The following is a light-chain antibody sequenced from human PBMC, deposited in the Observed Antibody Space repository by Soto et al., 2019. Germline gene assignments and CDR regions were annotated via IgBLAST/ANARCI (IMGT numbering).Light chain of an antibody. CDR3: QQYDNLSIT. Sequence: DIPMTQSPSSLSASVGERVTITCQASQDISNYLNWYQQKPGKAPKLLIYDASNLETGVPSRFSGSGSGKDFTFTISRLQPEDISTYYCQQYDNLSITFGQGTRLEIK. J-gene: IGKJ5*01. CDR1: QDISNY. CDR2: DAS. V-gene: IGKV1-33*01.